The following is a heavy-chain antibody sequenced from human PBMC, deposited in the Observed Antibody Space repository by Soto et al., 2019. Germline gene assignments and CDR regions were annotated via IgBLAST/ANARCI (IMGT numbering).Heavy chain of an antibody. V-gene: IGHV4-59*01. D-gene: IGHD3-22*01. Sequence: PSETLSLTCTVSGGSISSYYWSWIRQPPGKGLEWIGYIYYSGSTNYNPSLKSRVTISVDTSKNQFSLKLSSVTAADTAVYYCARARGYYYDSSGENFDYWGQGTLVTVSS. J-gene: IGHJ4*02. CDR3: ARARGYYYDSSGENFDY. CDR2: IYYSGST. CDR1: GGSISSYY.